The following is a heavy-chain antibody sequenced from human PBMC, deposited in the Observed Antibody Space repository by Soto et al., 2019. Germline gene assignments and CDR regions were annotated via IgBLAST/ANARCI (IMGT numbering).Heavy chain of an antibody. J-gene: IGHJ6*03. CDR3: ARLDYYYYMDV. CDR2: IYYSGST. Sequence: SETLSLTSTVSGGSLRSSSYYWGWVRQPPGKGLEWIGSIYYSGSTYYNPSLKSRVTISVDTSKNQFSLKLSSVTAADTAVYYCARLDYYYYMDVWGKGTTVTVSS. CDR1: GGSLRSSSYY. V-gene: IGHV4-39*01.